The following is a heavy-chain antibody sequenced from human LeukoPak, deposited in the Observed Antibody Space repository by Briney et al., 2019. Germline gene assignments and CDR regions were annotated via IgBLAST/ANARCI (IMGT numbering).Heavy chain of an antibody. D-gene: IGHD3-22*01. V-gene: IGHV3-30-3*01. Sequence: GGSLRLSCAASGFTFSSYAMHWVRQAPGKGLEWVAVISYDGSNKYYADSVKGRFTISRDNSKNTLYLQMNSLRAEDTAVYYCARDQRGYYSPDLDYWGQGTLVTVSS. CDR1: GFTFSSYA. CDR2: ISYDGSNK. J-gene: IGHJ4*02. CDR3: ARDQRGYYSPDLDY.